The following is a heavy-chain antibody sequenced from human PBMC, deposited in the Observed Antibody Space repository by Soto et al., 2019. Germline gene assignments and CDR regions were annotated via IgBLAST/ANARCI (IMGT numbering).Heavy chain of an antibody. CDR3: ARHMATTVTRWRGFEI. V-gene: IGHV4-39*01. CDR2: IYYSGST. J-gene: IGHJ3*02. Sequence: SVTLSLTCTVSGSSVIISQHYWGWIRQPPGKGLEWIGSIYYSGSTYHNPSLKSRVTISVDTSKNQFSLKVTSVTAADAAVYYCARHMATTVTRWRGFEIWGQGKTVTVSS. CDR1: GSSVIISQHY. D-gene: IGHD4-17*01.